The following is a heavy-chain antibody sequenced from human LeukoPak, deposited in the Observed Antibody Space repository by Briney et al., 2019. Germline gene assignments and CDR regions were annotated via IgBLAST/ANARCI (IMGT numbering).Heavy chain of an antibody. D-gene: IGHD3-16*01. CDR1: GGSISSGGYY. V-gene: IGHV4-31*03. Sequence: SETLSLTCTVSGGSISSGGYYWSWIRQHPGKGLEWIGYIYYSGSTYYNPSLKSRVTISVGRSKNQFSLNLSSVTAADTAMYYCATSLDYYGMDVWGQGTTVTVSS. J-gene: IGHJ6*02. CDR3: ATSLDYYGMDV. CDR2: IYYSGST.